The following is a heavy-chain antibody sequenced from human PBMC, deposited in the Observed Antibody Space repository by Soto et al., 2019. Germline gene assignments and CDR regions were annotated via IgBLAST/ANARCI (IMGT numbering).Heavy chain of an antibody. J-gene: IGHJ6*02. CDR3: AREYTAWPLAYGLDV. CDR1: GFTFSTYS. V-gene: IGHV3-21*01. CDR2: ISSRSDI. Sequence: GGSLRLSCVGSGFTFSTYSINWVRQAPGKGLEWVSSISSRSDIYYADSVKGRFTISRDNAKNSVSLQMNSLGADDTAVYYWAREYTAWPLAYGLDVWGQGTTVTVSS. D-gene: IGHD2-2*02.